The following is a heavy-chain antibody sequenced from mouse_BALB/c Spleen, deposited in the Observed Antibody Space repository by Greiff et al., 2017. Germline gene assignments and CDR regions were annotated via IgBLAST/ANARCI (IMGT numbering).Heavy chain of an antibody. CDR2: IDPETGGT. V-gene: IGHV1-15*01. D-gene: IGHD2-12*01. CDR3: TRGGVTSHWYFDV. CDR1: GYTFTDYE. J-gene: IGHJ1*01. Sequence: VQLQQSGAELVRPGASVTLSCKASGYTFTDYEMHWVKQTPVHGLEWIGAIDPETGGTAYNQKFKGKATLTADKSSSTAYMELRSLTSEDSAVYYCTRGGVTSHWYFDVWGAGTTVTVSS.